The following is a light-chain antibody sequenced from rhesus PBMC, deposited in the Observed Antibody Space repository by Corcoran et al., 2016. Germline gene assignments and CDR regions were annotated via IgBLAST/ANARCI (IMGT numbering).Light chain of an antibody. V-gene: IGKV1-94*01. Sequence: DVQMTQSPSSLSASVGDRVTVTCRASQGINKELSWYQQKPGKAPTLLIYAASSLQTGVASRFSGSGAGTYYTLIITSLQPEDVATYFCLQDYTTPWTFGQGTKVEIE. CDR1: QGINKE. CDR2: AAS. CDR3: LQDYTTPWT. J-gene: IGKJ1*01.